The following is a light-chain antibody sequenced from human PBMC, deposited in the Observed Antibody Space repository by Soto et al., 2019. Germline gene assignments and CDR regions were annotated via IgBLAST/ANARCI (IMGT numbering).Light chain of an antibody. Sequence: EIVMTQSPATLSVSPGGRATLSFRASQSISDTLAWYQQKPGQAPRLLMYDASTRATGISARFSGSGSGTEFTLTISSLQSEDFAVYYCQQRSNWPTFGGGTKVDIK. CDR1: QSISDT. CDR2: DAS. CDR3: QQRSNWPT. V-gene: IGKV3-15*01. J-gene: IGKJ4*01.